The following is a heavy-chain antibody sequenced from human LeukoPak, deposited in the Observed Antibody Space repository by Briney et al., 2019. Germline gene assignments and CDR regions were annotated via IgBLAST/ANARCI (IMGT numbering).Heavy chain of an antibody. CDR1: GYTFTSYD. J-gene: IGHJ4*02. V-gene: IGHV1-46*01. CDR3: ARVGQLWFHGDY. D-gene: IGHD5-18*01. Sequence: ASGKVSCKASGYTFTSYDMHWVRQAPGQGLEWMGIINPSGGSTSYAQKFQGRVTMTRDTSTSTGYMELSSLRAEDTAVYYCARVGQLWFHGDYWGQGTLVTVSS. CDR2: INPSGGST.